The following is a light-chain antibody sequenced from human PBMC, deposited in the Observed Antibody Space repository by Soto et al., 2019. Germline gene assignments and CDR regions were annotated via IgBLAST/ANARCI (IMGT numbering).Light chain of an antibody. CDR1: SSDVGGYNY. V-gene: IGLV2-11*01. CDR2: DVS. J-gene: IGLJ2*01. Sequence: QSVLTQPRSVSGSPGQSVTISRTGTSSDVGGYNYVSWYQHHPGKAPKLMIYDVSKRPSGVPDRFSGSKSGNTASLTISGLQAEDEADYYCCSYAGTYTFVVFGGGTKVTVL. CDR3: CSYAGTYTFVV.